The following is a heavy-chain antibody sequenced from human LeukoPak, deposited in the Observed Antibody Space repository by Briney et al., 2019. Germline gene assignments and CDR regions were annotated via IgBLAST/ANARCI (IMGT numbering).Heavy chain of an antibody. CDR2: ISGSGGST. J-gene: IGHJ4*02. CDR1: GFTFSSYA. V-gene: IGHV3-23*01. CDR3: AKMYGNNFDY. D-gene: IGHD1-14*01. Sequence: GGSLRLSCAASGFTFSSYAMSWVRQAPGKGLEWVSGISGSGGSTYYADSVKGRFTISRDNSKNTLYLQMNSLRVEDTAVYYCAKMYGNNFDYWGQGTLDTVSS.